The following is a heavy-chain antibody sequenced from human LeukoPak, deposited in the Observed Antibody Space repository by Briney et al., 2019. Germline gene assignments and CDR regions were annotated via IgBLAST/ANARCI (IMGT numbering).Heavy chain of an antibody. CDR1: GGSFSGYY. CDR3: ARDLRPGYSYGYIDY. Sequence: SETLSLTCAVYGGSFSGYYWSWIRQPPGKGLEWIGEINHSGSTNYNPSLKSRVTISVDTSKNQFSLKLSSVTAADTAVYYCARDLRPGYSYGYIDYWGQGTLVTVSS. D-gene: IGHD5-18*01. CDR2: INHSGST. J-gene: IGHJ4*02. V-gene: IGHV4-34*01.